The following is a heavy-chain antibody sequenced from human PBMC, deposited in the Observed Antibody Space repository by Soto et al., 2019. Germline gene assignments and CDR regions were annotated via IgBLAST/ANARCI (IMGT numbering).Heavy chain of an antibody. V-gene: IGHV3-48*03. D-gene: IGHD4-17*01. Sequence: VQLVQSGGGLVQPGGSLRLSCAASGFTFTFYEMNWVRQAPGKGLEWLSYIDTAGSTKYYADSVKGRFTISRDNAKNSLSLQMNNLRAEDTAVYYCARDGYGDPYYYYAMDVW. J-gene: IGHJ6*01. CDR2: IDTAGSTK. CDR3: ARDGYGDPYYYYAMDV. CDR1: GFTFTFYE.